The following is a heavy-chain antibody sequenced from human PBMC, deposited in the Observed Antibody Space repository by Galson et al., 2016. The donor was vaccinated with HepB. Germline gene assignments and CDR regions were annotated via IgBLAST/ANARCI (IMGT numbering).Heavy chain of an antibody. CDR2: VSGSGEHT. Sequence: SLRLSCAASGFTFSYYAMTWVRQAPGKGLEWVSTVSGSGEHTFYADSVRGRFTISRDNSKGTVLLQMHSLRADDTAVYYCASADYYDNRGYFDSWGQGTRVTVSS. CDR3: ASADYYDNRGYFDS. D-gene: IGHD3-22*01. CDR1: GFTFSYYA. J-gene: IGHJ4*02. V-gene: IGHV3-23*01.